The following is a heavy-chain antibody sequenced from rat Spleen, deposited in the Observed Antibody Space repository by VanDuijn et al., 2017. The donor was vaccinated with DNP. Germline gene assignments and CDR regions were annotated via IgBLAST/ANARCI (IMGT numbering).Heavy chain of an antibody. CDR1: GFTFSDYY. J-gene: IGHJ4*01. D-gene: IGHD1-12*02. V-gene: IGHV5-20*01. CDR3: AREGDYYAGTFVDALDA. Sequence: EVQLVESGGGLVQPGRSLKLSCAASGFTFSDYYMAWVRQAPTKGLEWVTYISYDGGSTYYGDSVKGRFTISRDYARSTLYLQMDSLRSEDSATYYCAREGDYYAGTFVDALDAWGQGTSVTVSS. CDR2: ISYDGGST.